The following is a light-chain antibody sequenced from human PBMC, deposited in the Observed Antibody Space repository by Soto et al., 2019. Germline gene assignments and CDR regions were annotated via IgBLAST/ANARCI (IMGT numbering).Light chain of an antibody. Sequence: EIVMTQSPATLSVSPGERATLSCRASQSISTALAWYQQKPGQPPSLLIYSASTRATRVPARFTGSGSGSEFTLTISGLQSEDFAVYYCQKGHNWPLTFGQGTRLEI. V-gene: IGKV3-15*01. CDR3: QKGHNWPLT. CDR1: QSISTA. J-gene: IGKJ2*01. CDR2: SAS.